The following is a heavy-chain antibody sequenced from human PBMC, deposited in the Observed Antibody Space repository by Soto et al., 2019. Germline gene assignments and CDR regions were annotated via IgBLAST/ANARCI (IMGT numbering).Heavy chain of an antibody. J-gene: IGHJ4*02. CDR1: GYTFTSYY. V-gene: IGHV1-46*03. D-gene: IGHD2-15*01. Sequence: QVQLVQSGAEVKKPGASVKVSCKASGYTFTSYYMHWVRQAPGQGLEWMGIINPSGGSTSSAQKFQGRVTMTMDTSTSTVYMELSSLRSEDTAVYYCARVYCSGGSCYSIDYWGQGTLVTVSS. CDR3: ARVYCSGGSCYSIDY. CDR2: INPSGGST.